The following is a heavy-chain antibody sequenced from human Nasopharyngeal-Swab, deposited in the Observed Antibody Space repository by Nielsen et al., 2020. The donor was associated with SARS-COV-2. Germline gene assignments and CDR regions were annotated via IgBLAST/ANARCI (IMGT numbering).Heavy chain of an antibody. J-gene: IGHJ4*02. CDR2: IIGRGDISGTGGST. V-gene: IGHV3-23*01. CDR3: AKDLRGTYFF. D-gene: IGHD2/OR15-2a*01. CDR1: GFPFRSYA. Sequence: GESLKLSCAASGFPFRSYAMSWVRQAPGRGLEWVSAIIGRGDISGTGGSTYYADSVKGRFTISRDNSKNTLSLQMSSLRAEDTAVYYCAKDLRGTYFFWGQGTLVTVSS.